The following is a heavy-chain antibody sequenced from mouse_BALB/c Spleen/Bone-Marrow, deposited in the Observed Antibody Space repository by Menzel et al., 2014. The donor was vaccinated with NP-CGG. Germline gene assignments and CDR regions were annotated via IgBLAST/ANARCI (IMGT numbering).Heavy chain of an antibody. D-gene: IGHD1-2*01. J-gene: IGHJ3*01. CDR1: GFNIKDYY. V-gene: IGHV14-4*02. CDR3: NAQNYGYGAWFAY. CDR2: IDPENGDT. Sequence: EVKPMESGAELVRSGASVKLSCAASGFNIKDYYMHWVKQRPEQGLEWIGWIDPENGDTEYAPKFQGKATMTADTSSNTAYLQLSNLTSEDTAVYYCNAQNYGYGAWFAYWGQGTLVTVSA.